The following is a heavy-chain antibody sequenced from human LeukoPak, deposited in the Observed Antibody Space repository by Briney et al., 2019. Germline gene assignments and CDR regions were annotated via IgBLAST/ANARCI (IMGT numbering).Heavy chain of an antibody. J-gene: IGHJ6*04. CDR1: GFSFSTYW. D-gene: IGHD3-10*02. V-gene: IGHV3-7*01. Sequence: GESLRLSCAASGFSFSTYWMSWVRQAPGKGLEWVANIKQDGTEKYYVDSVKGRFTISRDNAKNSLYLQMNSLRAEDTAVYYCAELGITMIGGVWGKGTTVTISS. CDR3: AELGITMIGGV. CDR2: IKQDGTEK.